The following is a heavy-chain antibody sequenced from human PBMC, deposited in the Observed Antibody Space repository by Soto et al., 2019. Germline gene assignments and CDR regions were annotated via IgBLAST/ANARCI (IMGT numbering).Heavy chain of an antibody. CDR1: GFTVSSHY. V-gene: IGHV3-53*02. J-gene: IGHJ3*01. CDR2: IYASDST. CDR3: ATPVTRLIAFDL. D-gene: IGHD4-17*01. Sequence: EVQLVETGGGFVQPGGSLRLSCVASGFTVSSHYMTWVRQTPGKGLEWVSIIYASDSTFYADSVKGRFTISRDNSKNTVYLQLNSLRAEDTAVYYCATPVTRLIAFDLWGQETMVTVSS.